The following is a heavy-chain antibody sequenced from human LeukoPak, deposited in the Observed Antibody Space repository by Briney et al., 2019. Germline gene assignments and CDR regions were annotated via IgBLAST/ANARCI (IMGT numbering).Heavy chain of an antibody. CDR3: ARHRENSYESSHMGFDP. J-gene: IGHJ5*02. Sequence: PSETLSLTCVVSGASISRHYWSWIRQPPGKGLEWIGYISASGRTNYNPALKSRVTISGDTSNNQFSLRLTSVTAADTAVYYCARHRENSYESSHMGFDPWGPGTLVTVYS. CDR1: GASISRHY. D-gene: IGHD3-22*01. V-gene: IGHV4-4*09. CDR2: ISASGRT.